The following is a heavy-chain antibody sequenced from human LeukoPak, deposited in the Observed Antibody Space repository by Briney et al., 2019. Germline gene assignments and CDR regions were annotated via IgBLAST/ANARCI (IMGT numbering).Heavy chain of an antibody. V-gene: IGHV1-18*01. J-gene: IGHJ4*02. CDR3: AGDPIAVAGPYYFDY. D-gene: IGHD6-19*01. Sequence: ASVKVSCKASGYTFTSYGISWVRQAPGQGLEWMGWISAYNGNTNYAQKLQGRVTMTTDTSTSTAYMEPRSLRSDDTAVYYCAGDPIAVAGPYYFDYWGQGTLVTVSS. CDR2: ISAYNGNT. CDR1: GYTFTSYG.